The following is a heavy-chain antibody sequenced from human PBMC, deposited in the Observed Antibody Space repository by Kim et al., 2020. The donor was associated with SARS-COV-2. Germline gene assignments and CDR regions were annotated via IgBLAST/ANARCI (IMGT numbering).Heavy chain of an antibody. CDR2: IYYSGST. D-gene: IGHD3-9*01. J-gene: IGHJ4*02. CDR3: SGSRGPPYYDILTGYYLGGGIGFDY. CDR1: GGSISSYY. Sequence: SETLSLTCTVSGGSISSYYWSWIRQPPGKGLEWIGYIYYSGSTNYNPSLKSRVTISVDTSKNQFSLKLSSVTAADTAVYYCSGSRGPPYYDILTGYYLGGGIGFDYWGQGTLVTVSS. V-gene: IGHV4-59*08.